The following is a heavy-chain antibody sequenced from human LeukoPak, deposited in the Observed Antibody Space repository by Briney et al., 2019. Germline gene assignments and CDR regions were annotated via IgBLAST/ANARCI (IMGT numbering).Heavy chain of an antibody. D-gene: IGHD6-13*01. CDR1: GGSISSYY. CDR2: IYTSGST. CDR3: ARQPHFSSSWYRGNVWFDP. Sequence: PSETLSLTCTVSGGSISSYYWRWIRQPAGKGLEWIGRIYTSGSTNYNPSLKSRVTMSVDTSKNQFSLKLSSVTAADTAVYYCARQPHFSSSWYRGNVWFDPWGQGTLVTVSS. J-gene: IGHJ5*02. V-gene: IGHV4-4*07.